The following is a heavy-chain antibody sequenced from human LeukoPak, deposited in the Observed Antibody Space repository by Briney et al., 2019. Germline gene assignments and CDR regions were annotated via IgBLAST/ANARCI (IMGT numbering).Heavy chain of an antibody. CDR3: ARHFTYYYDSSGYPRDAFDI. V-gene: IGHV4-59*08. Sequence: SETLSLTCTVSGGSISGYYWSWIRQSPGKGLVWIGYIYYIGSTNYNPSLKSRVTISTDMSKNQFSLKLSSVTAADTALYYRARHFTYYYDSSGYPRDAFDIWGQGTMVTVSS. J-gene: IGHJ3*02. CDR2: IYYIGST. D-gene: IGHD3-22*01. CDR1: GGSISGYY.